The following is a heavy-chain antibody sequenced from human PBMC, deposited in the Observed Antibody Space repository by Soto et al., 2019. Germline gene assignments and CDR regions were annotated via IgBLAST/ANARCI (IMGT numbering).Heavy chain of an antibody. CDR3: ATGALRDSSGYFYLFY. Sequence: ASVKVSCKVSGYTLTELSMHWVRQAPGKGLEWMGGFDPEDGETIYAQKFQGGVTMTEDTSTDTAYMELSSLRSEDTAVYYCATGALRDSSGYFYLFYWGQGTLGTVSS. D-gene: IGHD3-22*01. V-gene: IGHV1-24*01. CDR2: FDPEDGET. CDR1: GYTLTELS. J-gene: IGHJ4*02.